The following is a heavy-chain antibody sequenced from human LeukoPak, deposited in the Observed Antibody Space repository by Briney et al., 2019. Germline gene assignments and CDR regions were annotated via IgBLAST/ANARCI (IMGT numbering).Heavy chain of an antibody. CDR2: ISAYNGNT. CDR3: ARYPPDGYYVWGTYRQPFDY. J-gene: IGHJ4*02. CDR1: GYTFTSYG. V-gene: IGHV1-18*01. Sequence: GASVKVSCKASGYTFTSYGISWVRQAPGQGLEWMGWISAYNGNTNYAQKLQGRVTMTTDTSTSTAYMELRSLRSGDTAVYYCARYPPDGYYVWGTYRQPFDYWGQGTLVTVSS. D-gene: IGHD3-16*02.